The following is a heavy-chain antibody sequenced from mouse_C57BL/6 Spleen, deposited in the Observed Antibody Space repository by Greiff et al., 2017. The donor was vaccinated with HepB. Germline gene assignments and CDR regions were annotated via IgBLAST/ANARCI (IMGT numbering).Heavy chain of an antibody. D-gene: IGHD2-4*01. CDR2: ISGGGGNT. CDR3: ARNYDYAMDY. J-gene: IGHJ4*01. V-gene: IGHV5-9*01. Sequence: EVMLVESGGGLVKPGGSLKLSCAASGFTFSSYTMSWVRQTPEKRLEWVATISGGGGNTYYPDSVKGRFTISRDNAKNTLYLQMSSLRSEDTALYYCARNYDYAMDYWGKGTSVTVSS. CDR1: GFTFSSYT.